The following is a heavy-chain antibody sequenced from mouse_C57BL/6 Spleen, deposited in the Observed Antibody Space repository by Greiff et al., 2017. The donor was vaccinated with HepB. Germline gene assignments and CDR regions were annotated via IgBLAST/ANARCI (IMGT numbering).Heavy chain of an antibody. D-gene: IGHD2-2*01. CDR1: GFTFSSYA. CDR3: ARERRGGYPFAY. Sequence: EVQLQESGGGLVKPGGSLKLSCAASGFTFSSYAMSWVRQTPEKRLEWVATISDGGSYTYYPDNVKGRFTISRDNAKNNLYLQMSHLKSEDTAMYYCARERRGGYPFAYWGQGTLVTVSA. V-gene: IGHV5-4*01. CDR2: ISDGGSYT. J-gene: IGHJ3*01.